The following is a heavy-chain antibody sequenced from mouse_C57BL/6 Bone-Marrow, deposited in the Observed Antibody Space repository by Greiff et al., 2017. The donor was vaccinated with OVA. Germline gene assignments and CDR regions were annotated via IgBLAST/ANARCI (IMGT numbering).Heavy chain of an antibody. V-gene: IGHV1-7*01. CDR2: INPSSGYP. CDR3: ARFYDGYPAWFAY. D-gene: IGHD2-3*01. Sequence: QVQLQQSGAELAKPGASVKLSCKASGYTFTSYWMHWVKQRPGQGLEWIGYINPSSGYPKYNQKFKDKATLTADKSSSTAYMQLSSLTYEDSAVYYGARFYDGYPAWFAYWGQGTLVTVSA. J-gene: IGHJ3*01. CDR1: GYTFTSYW.